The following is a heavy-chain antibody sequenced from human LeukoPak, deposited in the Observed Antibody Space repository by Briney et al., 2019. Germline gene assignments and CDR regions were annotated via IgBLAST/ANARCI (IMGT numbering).Heavy chain of an antibody. CDR1: GFTFSNYW. J-gene: IGHJ5*02. CDR3: ASGTYYYDSSGYYEFDP. CDR2: VNCDGSTT. V-gene: IGHV3-74*03. D-gene: IGHD3-22*01. Sequence: PGGSLRLSCAASGFTFSNYWMHWVRQPPGKGLVWVPRVNCDGSTTTYADSVKGRFIISRDNAKNTLYLQMNSLRAEDTAVYYCASGTYYYDSSGYYEFDPWGQGTLVTVSS.